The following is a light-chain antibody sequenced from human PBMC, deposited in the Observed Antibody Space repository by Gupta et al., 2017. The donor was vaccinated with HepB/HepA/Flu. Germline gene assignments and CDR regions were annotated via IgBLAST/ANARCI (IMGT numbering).Light chain of an antibody. CDR2: KAS. J-gene: IGKJ1*01. V-gene: IGKV1-5*03. Sequence: DIQMTKPPSTLSASFGDRVTITCRASQSISNWLAWYQQKPGKAPKRLIYKASSLQTGVPSRFSGSGSGTEFTLTISSLQPDDFATYYCQQYNVYSPWTLGQGTKVEVK. CDR1: QSISNW. CDR3: QQYNVYSPWT.